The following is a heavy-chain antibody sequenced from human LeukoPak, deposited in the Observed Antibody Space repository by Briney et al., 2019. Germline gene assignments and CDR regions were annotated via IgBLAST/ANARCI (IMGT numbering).Heavy chain of an antibody. V-gene: IGHV4-39*01. Sequence: PSETLSLTCTVSGGSISSSSYYWGWIRQPAGKGLEWIGSIYYSGSTYYNPSLKSRVTISVDTSKNQFSLKLSSVTAADTAVYYCARHLIGAVATIVYYYYYMDVWGKGTTVTVSS. J-gene: IGHJ6*03. CDR3: ARHLIGAVATIVYYYYYMDV. D-gene: IGHD5-12*01. CDR1: GGSISSSSYY. CDR2: IYYSGST.